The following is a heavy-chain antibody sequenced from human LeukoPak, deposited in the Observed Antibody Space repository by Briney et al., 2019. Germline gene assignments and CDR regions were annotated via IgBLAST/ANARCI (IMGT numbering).Heavy chain of an antibody. D-gene: IGHD5-18*01. CDR3: AREKMRRYSYGYAH. J-gene: IGHJ4*02. V-gene: IGHV4-34*01. CDR1: GGSFSGYY. CDR2: INHSGST. Sequence: SETLSLTCAVYGGSFSGYYWSWIRQPPGKGLEWIREINHSGSTNYNSSLKSRVTISVDTSKSQFSLKVSSVTAADTAVYYCAREKMRRYSYGYAHWGQGTLVTVSS.